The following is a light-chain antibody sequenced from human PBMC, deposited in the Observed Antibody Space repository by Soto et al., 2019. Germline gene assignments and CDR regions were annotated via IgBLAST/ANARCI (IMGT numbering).Light chain of an antibody. V-gene: IGKV3-20*01. CDR3: KKYGSPGAT. CDR1: QSVSSSY. Sequence: EIVLTQSPGTLSLSPGERATLSCRASQSVSSSYLAWYQQKPGQAPRLLIYGASSRATGIPDRFSGSGSGTDFTLTISRREPEDFAVYYCKKYGSPGATFGQGTRLEIK. J-gene: IGKJ5*01. CDR2: GAS.